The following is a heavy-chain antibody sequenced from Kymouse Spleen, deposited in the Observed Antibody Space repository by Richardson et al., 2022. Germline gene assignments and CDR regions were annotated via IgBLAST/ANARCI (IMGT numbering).Heavy chain of an antibody. V-gene: IGHV4-34*01. J-gene: IGHJ6*02. Sequence: QVQLQQWGAGLLKPSETLSLTCAVYGGSFSGYYWSWIRQPPGKGLEWIGEINHSGSTNYNPSLKSRVTISVDTSKNQFSLKLSSVTAADTAVYYCAIWFGELWSWRYYYYGMDVWGQGTTVTVSS. CDR2: INHSGST. CDR3: AIWFGELWSWRYYYYGMDV. CDR1: GGSFSGYY. D-gene: IGHD3-10*01.